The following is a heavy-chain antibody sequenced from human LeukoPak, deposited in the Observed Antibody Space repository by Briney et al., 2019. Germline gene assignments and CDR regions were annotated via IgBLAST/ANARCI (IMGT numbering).Heavy chain of an antibody. CDR3: AREDGGSYSDYYYYMDV. D-gene: IGHD1-26*01. V-gene: IGHV3-11*04. J-gene: IGHJ6*03. Sequence: SGGSLRLSCAASGFTFSDYYMSWIRQAPGKGLEWISCISSSGGYIIYYADSVKGRFTISRDNAKNTLYLQMNSLRAEDTAVYYCAREDGGSYSDYYYYMDVWGKGTTVTVSS. CDR2: ISSSGGYII. CDR1: GFTFSDYY.